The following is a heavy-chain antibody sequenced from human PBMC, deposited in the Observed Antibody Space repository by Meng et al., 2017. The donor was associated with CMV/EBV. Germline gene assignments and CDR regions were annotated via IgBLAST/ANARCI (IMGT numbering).Heavy chain of an antibody. Sequence: SVKVSCKASGGTFSSYAISWVRQAPGQGLEWMGGIIPILGIANYAQKFQGRVTITADKSTSTAYMELSSLRSEDTAVYYCARAECKGYCSSTAGSDYAFDIWGQGTMVTVSS. CDR3: ARAECKGYCSSTAGSDYAFDI. J-gene: IGHJ3*02. CDR2: IIPILGIA. CDR1: GGTFSSYA. D-gene: IGHD2-2*01. V-gene: IGHV1-69*10.